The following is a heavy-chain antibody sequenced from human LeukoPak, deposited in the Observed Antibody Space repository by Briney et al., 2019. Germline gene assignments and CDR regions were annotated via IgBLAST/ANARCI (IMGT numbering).Heavy chain of an antibody. CDR1: GSTVSSSY. D-gene: IGHD1-20*01. CDR2: IYSGGIT. V-gene: IGHV3-53*01. Sequence: GGSLSSSCAASGSTVSSSYSSWGRQARGKGLWWGSIIYSGGITYHADSVKGRVTISRDISKNTLYLEMNSLRAEETAVYYCARYITGSFDYWGQGTLVTVSS. J-gene: IGHJ4*02. CDR3: ARYITGSFDY.